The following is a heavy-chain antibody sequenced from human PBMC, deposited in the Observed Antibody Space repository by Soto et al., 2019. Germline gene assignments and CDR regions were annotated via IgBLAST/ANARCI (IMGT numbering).Heavy chain of an antibody. J-gene: IGHJ6*02. CDR1: EFTFTTYG. D-gene: IGHD3-22*01. CDR3: AKDLRIVGYCGMDV. CDR2: TTYDGSDK. Sequence: QVQLVESGGGVVQPGRSLRLTCAASEFTFTTYGMHWVRQAPGKGLELVAATTYDGSDKYYADCVKGRFTISRDNSKNTLYLQMNNLRAEDTAVYYCAKDLRIVGYCGMDVWGQGTTVTVSS. V-gene: IGHV3-30*18.